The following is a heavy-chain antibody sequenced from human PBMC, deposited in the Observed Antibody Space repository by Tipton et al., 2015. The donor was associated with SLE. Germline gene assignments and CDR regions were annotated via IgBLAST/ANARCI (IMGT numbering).Heavy chain of an antibody. J-gene: IGHJ4*02. CDR2: IYYRGST. D-gene: IGHD3-3*01. CDR3: ASYDFWSAYSFDY. CDR1: GYSISSGYY. Sequence: TLSLTCTVSGYSISSGYYWAWIRQSPGEGVEWIGEIYYRGSTNYNPSLESRVTISVDTSKNQFSLKLSSVTAADTAVYYCASYDFWSAYSFDYWGQGTLVTVSS. V-gene: IGHV4-38-2*02.